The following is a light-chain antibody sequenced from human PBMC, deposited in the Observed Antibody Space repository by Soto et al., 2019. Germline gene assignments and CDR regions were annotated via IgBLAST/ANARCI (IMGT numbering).Light chain of an antibody. J-gene: IGKJ5*01. CDR1: QSFRGL. CDR2: DAY. Sequence: EVVLTQSAVTLSLSPGERATLSCRASQSFRGLLAWYQQKPGQAPRLLIYDAYNRATGIPPRFSGSGSGTDFTLTISSLEPEDSAVYYCQQHETLITVGQGTRLEI. V-gene: IGKV3-11*01. CDR3: QQHETLIT.